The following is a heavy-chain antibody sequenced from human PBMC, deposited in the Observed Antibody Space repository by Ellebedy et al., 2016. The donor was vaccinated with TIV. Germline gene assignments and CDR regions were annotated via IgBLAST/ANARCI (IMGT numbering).Heavy chain of an antibody. CDR2: IRSKANSYAT. J-gene: IGHJ4*02. Sequence: GGSLRLSCAASGFTFSGSAMHWVRQASGKGLEWVGRIRSKANSYATVYAASVKGRFTISGDDSKNTAYLQMNSLKTEDTAVYYCTRYGDYVHWGQGTLVTVSS. CDR1: GFTFSGSA. CDR3: TRYGDYVH. V-gene: IGHV3-73*01. D-gene: IGHD4-17*01.